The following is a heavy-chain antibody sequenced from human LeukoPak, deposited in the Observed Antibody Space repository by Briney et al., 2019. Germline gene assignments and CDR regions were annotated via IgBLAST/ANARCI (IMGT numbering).Heavy chain of an antibody. CDR2: ISGSSSYI. J-gene: IGHJ4*02. D-gene: IGHD5/OR15-5a*01. V-gene: IGHV3-21*04. CDR1: GFTFSSYS. Sequence: GGSLRLSCAASGFTFSSYSMNWVRQAPGKGLEWVSSISGSSSYIYYADSVKGRFTISRDNSKDTLYLQMNSLRAEDTAVYYCAKRVSTSFFDYWGQGTLVTVSS. CDR3: AKRVSTSFFDY.